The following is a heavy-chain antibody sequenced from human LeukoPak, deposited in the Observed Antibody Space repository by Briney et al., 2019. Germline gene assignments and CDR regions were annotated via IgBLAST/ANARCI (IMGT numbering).Heavy chain of an antibody. V-gene: IGHV4-39*07. D-gene: IGHD5-18*01. CDR2: IYYSGST. J-gene: IGHJ4*02. Sequence: SETLSLTCTVSGGSISTSSYYWGWIRQPPGKGLEWIGSIYYSGSTYYNPSLKSRVTISVDTSKNQFSLKLSSVTAADTAVYYCARHPGYSYAYVDYWGQGTLVTVSS. CDR3: ARHPGYSYAYVDY. CDR1: GGSISTSSYY.